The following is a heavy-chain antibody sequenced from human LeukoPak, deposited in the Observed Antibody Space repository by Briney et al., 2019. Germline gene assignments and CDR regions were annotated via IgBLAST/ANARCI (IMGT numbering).Heavy chain of an antibody. V-gene: IGHV3-15*01. Sequence: ETLSLTCGVYGGSFSGYFWSWVRQAPGKGLEWVGRIKSKTDGGTTDYAAPVKGRFTISRDDSKNTLYLQMNSLKTEDTAVYYCATDYQTPLQSGPYYYYYYYMDVWGKGTTVTISS. CDR1: GGSFSGYF. CDR3: ATDYQTPLQSGPYYYYYYYMDV. J-gene: IGHJ6*03. D-gene: IGHD5-24*01. CDR2: IKSKTDGGTT.